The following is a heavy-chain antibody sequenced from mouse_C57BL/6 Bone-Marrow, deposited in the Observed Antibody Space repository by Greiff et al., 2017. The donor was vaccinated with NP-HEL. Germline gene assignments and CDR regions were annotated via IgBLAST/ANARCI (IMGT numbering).Heavy chain of an antibody. D-gene: IGHD1-1*01. J-gene: IGHJ3*01. V-gene: IGHV1-74*01. CDR3: APYLDYGGSYGEFAN. CDR1: GYTFTSYW. CDR2: IHPSDSDT. Sequence: QVQLQQPGAELVKPGSSVKVSCKASGYTFTSYWMHWVKQRPGQGLEWIGRIHPSDSDTNYNQKFKGKATLTVDKSSSTAYMQLSSLTSEDSAVYYCAPYLDYGGSYGEFANWGQGTGVTVSA.